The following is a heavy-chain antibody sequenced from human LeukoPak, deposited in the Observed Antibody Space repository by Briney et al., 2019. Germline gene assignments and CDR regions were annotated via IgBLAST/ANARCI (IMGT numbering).Heavy chain of an antibody. CDR1: GVSISSSYSY. V-gene: IGHV4-39*01. J-gene: IGHJ4*02. Sequence: WETLSLTCTVSGVSISSSYSYWGWIRQPPGMGLEWIGSIYYTGNTYYNASLKSQVSISIDTSKNQFSLKLTSVTAADTAVYYCARQTGSGLFILPGGQGTLVTVSS. CDR3: ARQTGSGLFILP. D-gene: IGHD3/OR15-3a*01. CDR2: IYYTGNT.